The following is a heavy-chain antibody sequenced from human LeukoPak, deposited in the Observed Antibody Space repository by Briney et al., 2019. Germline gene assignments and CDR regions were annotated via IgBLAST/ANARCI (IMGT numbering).Heavy chain of an antibody. CDR3: ARDLYDYGDYRSYYYYGMDV. CDR2: IIPMFGTG. CDR1: GGTFSSYA. D-gene: IGHD4-17*01. V-gene: IGHV1-69*13. Sequence: SVKVSCKASGGTFSSYAITWVRQAPGQGLEWMGGIIPMFGTGKYAQKFQGRVTITADESTSTAYMELSSLRSEDTAVYYCARDLYDYGDYRSYYYYGMDVWGQGTTVTVCS. J-gene: IGHJ6*02.